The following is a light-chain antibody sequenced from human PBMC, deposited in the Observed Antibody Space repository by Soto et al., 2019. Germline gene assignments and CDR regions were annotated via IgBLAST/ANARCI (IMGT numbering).Light chain of an antibody. CDR3: QQYYDTPST. V-gene: IGKV4-1*01. Sequence: DIVMTQSPDSLAVSLGERATINCKSSQSVLYSSNNNNYIAWYQQKPGQPPKLIIYWASTRESGVPDRFSRSGSGTDFTLTISSLQAEDVAIYYCQQYYDTPSTFGQGTKVE. CDR1: QSVLYSSNNNNY. CDR2: WAS. J-gene: IGKJ1*01.